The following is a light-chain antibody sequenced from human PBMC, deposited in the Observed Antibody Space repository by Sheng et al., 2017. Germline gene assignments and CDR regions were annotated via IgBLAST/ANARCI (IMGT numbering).Light chain of an antibody. CDR1: SGSIASSY. V-gene: IGLV6-57*01. Sequence: NFMLTQPHSVSESPGKTVTISCTRSSGSIASSYVQWYQQRPGSSPSTVIYEDNQRPSGVPNRFSGSIDSSSNSASLTISGLKTEDEADYYCQSYDGSNWVFGGGTKLTVL. CDR2: EDN. CDR3: QSYDGSNWV. J-gene: IGLJ3*02.